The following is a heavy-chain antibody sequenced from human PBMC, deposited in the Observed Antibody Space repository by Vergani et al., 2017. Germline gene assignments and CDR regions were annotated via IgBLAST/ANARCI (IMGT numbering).Heavy chain of an antibody. CDR3: ARGTGDICSSTSCAGGYYYYGMDV. CDR2: FDPEDGET. CDR1: GYTLTELS. Sequence: QVQLVQSGAEVKKPGASVKVSCKVSGYTLTELSMQWVRQAPGKGLEWMGGFDPEDGETVYAQKFQGRVTMTEDTSTDTAYMELSSLRSEDTAVYYCARGTGDICSSTSCAGGYYYYGMDVWGQGTTVTVSS. J-gene: IGHJ6*02. V-gene: IGHV1-24*01. D-gene: IGHD2-2*01.